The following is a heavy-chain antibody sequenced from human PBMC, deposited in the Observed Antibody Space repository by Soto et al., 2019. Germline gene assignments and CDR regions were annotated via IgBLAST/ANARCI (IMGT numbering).Heavy chain of an antibody. Sequence: SETLSLTCAVYGGSFSGYYWSWIRQPPGKGLEWIGEINHSGRTNYNPSLKSRVTISVDTSKNQFSLKLSSVTAADTAVYYCARGKWELPIDYWGQGTLVTVSS. J-gene: IGHJ4*02. V-gene: IGHV4-34*01. D-gene: IGHD1-26*01. CDR2: INHSGRT. CDR1: GGSFSGYY. CDR3: ARGKWELPIDY.